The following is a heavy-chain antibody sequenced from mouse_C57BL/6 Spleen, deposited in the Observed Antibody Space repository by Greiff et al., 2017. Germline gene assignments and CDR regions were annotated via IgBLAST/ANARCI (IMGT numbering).Heavy chain of an antibody. V-gene: IGHV1-74*01. CDR1: GYTFTSYW. CDR2: IHPSDSDT. CDR3: AIDDGSRYWYFDV. J-gene: IGHJ1*03. Sequence: QVQLQQPGAELVKPGASVKVSCKASGYTFTSYWMHWVKQRPGQGLEWIGRIHPSDSDTNYNQKFKGKATLTVDKSSSTAYMQLSSLTSEDSAVYYCAIDDGSRYWYFDVWGTGTTVTVSS. D-gene: IGHD1-1*01.